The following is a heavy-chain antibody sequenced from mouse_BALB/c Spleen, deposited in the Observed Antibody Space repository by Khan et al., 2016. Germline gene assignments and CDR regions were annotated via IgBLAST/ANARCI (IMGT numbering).Heavy chain of an antibody. CDR2: ILAGGST. CDR1: GFSLTSYG. D-gene: IGHD1-3*01. Sequence: QVQLKESGPGLVAPSQSLSITCTVSGFSLTSYGVYWVRQPPGKGLVWLGVILAGGSTNYNSALLSSLSISTDHSKSQVFLKMNSRRTADTAMYYSTRLEDIWGQGTTLTVSS. CDR3: TRLEDI. J-gene: IGHJ2*01. V-gene: IGHV2-9*02.